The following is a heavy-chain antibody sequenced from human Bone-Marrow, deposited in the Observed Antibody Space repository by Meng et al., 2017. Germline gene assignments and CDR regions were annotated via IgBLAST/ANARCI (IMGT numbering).Heavy chain of an antibody. CDR2: IYHSGST. V-gene: IGHV4-4*02. J-gene: IGHJ4*02. CDR3: ARATYYYGSSRRNMRDLPFDY. D-gene: IGHD3-22*01. Sequence: QVQLQESGPGLVKPSGTLSLTWAVSVGSISSSNWWSWVRQPPGKGLEWIGEIYHSGSTNYNPSLKSRVTISVDKSKNQFSLKLSSVTAADTAVYYCARATYYYGSSRRNMRDLPFDYWGQGTLVTVSS. CDR1: VGSISSSNW.